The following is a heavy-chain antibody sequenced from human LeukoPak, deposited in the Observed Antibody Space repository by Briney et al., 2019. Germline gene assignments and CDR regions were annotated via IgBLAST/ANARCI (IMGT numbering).Heavy chain of an antibody. Sequence: ASVKVSCKASRYTFTGYYMHWVRQAPGQGRDWMGWNHPTSGGTNYAQKFQGRVTMSRDTSISTAYMELSRLRSDDTAVYYCARAIAARRFDYWGQGTLVSVSS. J-gene: IGHJ4*02. CDR3: ARAIAARRFDY. V-gene: IGHV1-2*02. CDR1: RYTFTGYY. D-gene: IGHD6-6*01. CDR2: NHPTSGGT.